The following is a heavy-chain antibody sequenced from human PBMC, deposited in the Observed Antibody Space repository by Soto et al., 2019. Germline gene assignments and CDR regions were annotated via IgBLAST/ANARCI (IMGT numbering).Heavy chain of an antibody. D-gene: IGHD1-20*01. CDR3: ASPSYNWNDYYYYYMDV. Sequence: SETLSLTCTVSGDSISSYYWNWIRQPPGKGLEWIGYIYYSGGTNYNPSLGSRVTISVDTSKNQFSLKLTSVTAADTAVYYCASPSYNWNDYYYYYMDVWGKGTTVTVSS. CDR1: GDSISSYY. V-gene: IGHV4-59*01. J-gene: IGHJ6*03. CDR2: IYYSGGT.